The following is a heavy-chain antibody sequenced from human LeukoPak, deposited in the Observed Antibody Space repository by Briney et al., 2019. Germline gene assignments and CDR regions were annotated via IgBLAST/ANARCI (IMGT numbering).Heavy chain of an antibody. V-gene: IGHV1-69*06. CDR1: GGTFSSYA. D-gene: IGHD3-3*01. Sequence: GASVKVSCKASGGTFSSYAISWVRQAPGQGLEWMGGIIPIFGTANYAQKFQGRVTITADKSTSTAYMELSSLRSEDTAVYYCAIQRYSPPGGGVVPYYFDYWGQGTLVTVSS. CDR2: IIPIFGTA. J-gene: IGHJ4*02. CDR3: AIQRYSPPGGGVVPYYFDY.